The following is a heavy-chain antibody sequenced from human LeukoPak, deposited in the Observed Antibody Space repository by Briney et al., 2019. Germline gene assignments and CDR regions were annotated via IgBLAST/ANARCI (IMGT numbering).Heavy chain of an antibody. CDR1: GFTFSSYW. J-gene: IGHJ4*02. Sequence: GGSLRLSCAASGFTFSSYWMHWVRQAPGKGLVWVSRINSDGSSTSYADSVKGRFTISRDNAKNTLYLQMNSLRAEDTAGYYCARDPLRYYPDYWGQGTLVTVSS. CDR3: ARDPLRYYPDY. CDR2: INSDGSST. D-gene: IGHD3-10*01. V-gene: IGHV3-74*01.